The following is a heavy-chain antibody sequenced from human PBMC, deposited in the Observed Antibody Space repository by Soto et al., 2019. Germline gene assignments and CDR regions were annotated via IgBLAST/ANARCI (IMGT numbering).Heavy chain of an antibody. CDR3: AKDRSRRTSGYFFYY. CDR2: VSASGLNT. J-gene: IGHJ4*02. V-gene: IGHV3-23*01. CDR1: GFTFSTYA. Sequence: EVQLLESGGKLVQPGGSLTLSCAASGFTFSTYAMAWVRQAPGKGLEWVSGVSASGLNTDYADPVKGRFYISRDNSKNTVSLHMNSLRAEDTALYYCAKDRSRRTSGYFFYYWGQGTPVTVSS. D-gene: IGHD3-10*01.